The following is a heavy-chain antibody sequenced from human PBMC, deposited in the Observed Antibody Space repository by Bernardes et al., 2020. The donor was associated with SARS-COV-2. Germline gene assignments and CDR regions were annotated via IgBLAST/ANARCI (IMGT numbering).Heavy chain of an antibody. CDR2: ISWNSGSI. CDR1: GFTFSSYA. V-gene: IGHV3-9*01. CDR3: AKMMNWNDAFDI. J-gene: IGHJ3*02. Sequence: GGSLRLSCAASGFTFSSYAMHWVRQAPGKGLEWVSGISWNSGSIGYADSVKGRFTISRDNAKNSLYLQMNSLRAEDTALYYCAKMMNWNDAFDIWGQGTIVTVSS. D-gene: IGHD1-1*01.